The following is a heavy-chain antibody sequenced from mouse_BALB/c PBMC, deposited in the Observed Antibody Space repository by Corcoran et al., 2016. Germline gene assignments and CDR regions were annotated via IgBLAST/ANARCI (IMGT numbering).Heavy chain of an antibody. CDR3: SRGKDKAWFAY. V-gene: IGHV3-6*02. CDR2: IIYDGSF. Sequence: DVQLQESGPGLVKPSQSLFLTCSVTGYSITSGYNWKWLRQFPGNKLEWMGFIIYDGSFDYNPSLKNRISFTRDTSKNKFFLKLNSVTTEDTSTYFCSRGKDKAWFAYWGQGTLVTVSA. CDR1: GYSITSGYN. J-gene: IGHJ3*01.